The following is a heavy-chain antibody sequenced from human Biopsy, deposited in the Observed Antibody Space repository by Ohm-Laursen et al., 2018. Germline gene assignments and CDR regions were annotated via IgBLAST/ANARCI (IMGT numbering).Heavy chain of an antibody. V-gene: IGHV1-69*13. D-gene: IGHD1-14*01. Sequence: SVKVSCKAAGDTLSSYAINWFPQAPGEGLGWMGGIVPMFGMANYAQKFQVRVTMPADESTTTAYMEVIRLTREATAVYYCARERGPHAGSFDRWGQGTLVTVSS. CDR1: GDTLSSYA. J-gene: IGHJ5*02. CDR2: IVPMFGMA. CDR3: ARERGPHAGSFDR.